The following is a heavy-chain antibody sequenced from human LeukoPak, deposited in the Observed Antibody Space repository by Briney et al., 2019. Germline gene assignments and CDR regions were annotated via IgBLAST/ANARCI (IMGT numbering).Heavy chain of an antibody. Sequence: GGSLRLSCAASGFTFSYYWMDWVRQAPGEGLVWVSRINTDGGSTSYADFVKGRFTISRDNAKNTLYLQMNSLRAEDTAVYFCARATGATSSSGSYRFWGQGTLVTVSS. CDR3: ARATGATSSSGSYRF. V-gene: IGHV3-74*01. CDR2: INTDGGST. CDR1: GFTFSYYW. D-gene: IGHD6-6*01. J-gene: IGHJ4*02.